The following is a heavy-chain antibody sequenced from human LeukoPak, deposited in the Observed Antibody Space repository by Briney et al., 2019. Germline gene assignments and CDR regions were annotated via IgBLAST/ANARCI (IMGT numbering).Heavy chain of an antibody. D-gene: IGHD6-19*01. CDR1: GFTFSSYG. CDR2: ISYDGSNK. J-gene: IGHJ4*02. CDR3: AKDSAAAQWLVPVGY. Sequence: GGSLRLSCAASGFTFSSYGMHWVRQAPGKGLEWVAVISYDGSNKYYADSVKGRFTISRDNSKNTLYLQMNSLRAEETAVYYCAKDSAAAQWLVPVGYWGQGTLVTVSS. V-gene: IGHV3-30*18.